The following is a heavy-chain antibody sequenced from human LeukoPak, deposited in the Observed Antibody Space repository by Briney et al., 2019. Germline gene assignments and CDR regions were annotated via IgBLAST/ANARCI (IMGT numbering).Heavy chain of an antibody. CDR1: GGSFSGYY. J-gene: IGHJ4*02. V-gene: IGHV4-34*01. CDR2: INHSGST. Sequence: SETLSLTCAVYGGSFSGYYWSWIRQPPGKGLGWIGEINHSGSTNYNPSLKSRVTISVDTSKNQFSPKLSSVTAADTAVYYCARDVGTALDYWGQGTLVTVSS. CDR3: ARDVGTALDY. D-gene: IGHD5-18*01.